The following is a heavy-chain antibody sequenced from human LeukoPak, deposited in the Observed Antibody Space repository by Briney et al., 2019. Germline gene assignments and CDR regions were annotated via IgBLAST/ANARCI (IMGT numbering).Heavy chain of an antibody. D-gene: IGHD3-22*01. Sequence: SETLSLTCAVYGGSFSGYYWSWIRQPPGKGLEWIGEINHSGSTNYNPSLKSRVTISVDTSKNQFSLKLSSVTAADTAVYYCATRRPRYYYDSSGYPPFDYWGQGPRSPSPQ. V-gene: IGHV4-34*01. CDR2: INHSGST. CDR3: ATRRPRYYYDSSGYPPFDY. CDR1: GGSFSGYY. J-gene: IGHJ4*02.